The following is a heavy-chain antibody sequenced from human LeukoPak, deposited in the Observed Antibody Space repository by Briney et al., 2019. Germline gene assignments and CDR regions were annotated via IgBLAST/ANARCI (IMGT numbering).Heavy chain of an antibody. CDR1: GYTFTGYY. CDR3: ARDSSPFYDSRGYYYEVY. D-gene: IGHD3-22*01. CDR2: INPNSGGT. Sequence: GASVKVSCKASGYTFTGYYLHWVRQAPGQGLEWMGRINPNSGGTNYAQKFQGRVTMTRDTSISTAYMELSRLRSDDPAMYYCARDSSPFYDSRGYYYEVYWGQATLVTVSS. V-gene: IGHV1-2*06. J-gene: IGHJ1*01.